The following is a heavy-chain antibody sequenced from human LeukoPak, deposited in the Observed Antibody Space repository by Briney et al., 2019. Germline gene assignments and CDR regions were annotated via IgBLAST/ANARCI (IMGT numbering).Heavy chain of an antibody. D-gene: IGHD4-17*01. V-gene: IGHV4-31*03. CDR2: IYYSGST. Sequence: SETLSLTCTVSGGSISSGGYYWSWIRQHPGKGLEWIGYIYYSGSTYYNPSLKSRVTISVDTSKNQFSLKLSSVIAADTAVYYCARDRTYGDYVVESYYGMDVWGQGTTVTVSS. J-gene: IGHJ6*02. CDR1: GGSISSGGYY. CDR3: ARDRTYGDYVVESYYGMDV.